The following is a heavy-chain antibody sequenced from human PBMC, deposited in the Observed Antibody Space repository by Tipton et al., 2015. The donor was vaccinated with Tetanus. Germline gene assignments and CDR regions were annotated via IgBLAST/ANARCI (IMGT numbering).Heavy chain of an antibody. D-gene: IGHD2-15*01. CDR3: ARDCSGGNCYTRGRILDY. CDR2: IYYSGST. J-gene: IGHJ4*02. V-gene: IGHV4-59*01. CDR1: GGSMRSYY. Sequence: TLSLTCTVSGGSMRSYYWSWIRQPPGKGLEWIGYIYYSGSTNYNSSLKSRVTISVDTSKNQFSLKLSSVTAADTAVYYCARDCSGGNCYTRGRILDYWGQGTLVTVSS.